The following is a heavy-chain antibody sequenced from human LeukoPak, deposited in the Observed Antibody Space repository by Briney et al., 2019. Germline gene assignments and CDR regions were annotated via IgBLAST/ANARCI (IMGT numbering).Heavy chain of an antibody. CDR3: ARGRGYSAYDPVGDWFDP. Sequence: GASVKVSCKASGGTFTSYAISWGRQAPGQGREWMGGIIPIFGTANYAQKFQGRVTITADESTSTAYMELSSLRSEDTAVYYCARGRGYSAYDPVGDWFDPWGQGTLVTVSS. CDR1: GGTFTSYA. D-gene: IGHD5-12*01. CDR2: IIPIFGTA. V-gene: IGHV1-69*13. J-gene: IGHJ5*02.